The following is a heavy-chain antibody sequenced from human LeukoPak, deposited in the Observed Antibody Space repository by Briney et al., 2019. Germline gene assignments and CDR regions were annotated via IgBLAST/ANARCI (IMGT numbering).Heavy chain of an antibody. Sequence: PSETLSLTCAVYGGSFSGYYWSWIRQPPGKGLEWIGEINHSGSTNYNPSLKSRVTISVDTSKNQFSLKLSSVTAADTAVYYCARVGSLDGSGWYFYYYYYMDVWGKGTTVTVSS. CDR3: ARVGSLDGSGWYFYYYYYMDV. J-gene: IGHJ6*03. V-gene: IGHV4-34*01. D-gene: IGHD6-19*01. CDR2: INHSGST. CDR1: GGSFSGYY.